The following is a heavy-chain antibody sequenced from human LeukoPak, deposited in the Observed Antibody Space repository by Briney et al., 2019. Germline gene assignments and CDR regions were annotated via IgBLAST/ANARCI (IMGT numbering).Heavy chain of an antibody. D-gene: IGHD3-10*01. J-gene: IGHJ3*01. Sequence: PSETLSLTCTVSGGSISSGGYYWSWVRQTPGKGLEWVSAISGSGVSTHYADSVNGRFTISRDNSRNTLYLQMDSLRAEDTAVYYCAKAVSYLDAFDFWGQGTMVTVSS. V-gene: IGHV3-23*01. CDR3: AKAVSYLDAFDF. CDR1: GGSISSGGYY. CDR2: ISGSGVST.